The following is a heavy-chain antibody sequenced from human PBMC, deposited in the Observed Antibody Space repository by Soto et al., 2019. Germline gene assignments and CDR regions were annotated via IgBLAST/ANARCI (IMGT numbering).Heavy chain of an antibody. J-gene: IGHJ4*02. CDR3: AREYCTRSSCYGVDY. CDR2: SSTYNGDT. Sequence: QVQLVQSGAEVKKPGGSVKVSCMASGYTFTDLGISWVRQAPGQGLEWMGWSSTYNGDTRYAQKGQDRVTLTTDTSTSTADMELRSLRSDDTAVYYCAREYCTRSSCYGVDYWGQGALVTVSS. D-gene: IGHD2-2*01. V-gene: IGHV1-18*01. CDR1: GYTFTDLG.